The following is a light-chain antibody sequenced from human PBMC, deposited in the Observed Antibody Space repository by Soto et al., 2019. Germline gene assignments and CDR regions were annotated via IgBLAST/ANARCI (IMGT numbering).Light chain of an antibody. V-gene: IGKV1-5*01. CDR2: DAS. J-gene: IGKJ1*01. CDR1: KSISRW. Sequence: PHSPSTLSGTVGYWVPITYLASKSISRWVAWYQQKPWKAPQVMIYDASSLNSGVPSRFSGNGSGTDFTLTISSLQPEDFATYYCQQSYSTPWTFGQGTKVDI. CDR3: QQSYSTPWT.